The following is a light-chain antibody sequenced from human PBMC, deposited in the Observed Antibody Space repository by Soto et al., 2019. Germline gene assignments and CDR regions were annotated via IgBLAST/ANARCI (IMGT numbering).Light chain of an antibody. J-gene: IGKJ3*01. Sequence: IVMTQSPATLSVSPGTRATLFGRASQSVNSNLAWYQQKPGQAPRLLIYGASSRATGIPDRFSGSGSGTDFTLTISRLEPEDFAAYYCQQYGSSLITFGPGTKVDIK. CDR1: QSVNSN. V-gene: IGKV3-20*01. CDR2: GAS. CDR3: QQYGSSLIT.